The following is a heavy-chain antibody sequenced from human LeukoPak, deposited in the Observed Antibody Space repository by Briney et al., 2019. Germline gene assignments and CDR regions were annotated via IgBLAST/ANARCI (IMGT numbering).Heavy chain of an antibody. CDR1: GFTFSSSW. Sequence: PGGSLRLSCAASGFTFSSSWMSWVRQAPGKGLEWVGFIRSKAYRGTTEYAASVKGRFTISRDDSKSIVYLQMNSLKTEDTAFYYCARGPLQLWIHNAMDVWGQGATVTVSS. J-gene: IGHJ6*02. D-gene: IGHD5-18*01. CDR2: IRSKAYRGTT. CDR3: ARGPLQLWIHNAMDV. V-gene: IGHV3-49*04.